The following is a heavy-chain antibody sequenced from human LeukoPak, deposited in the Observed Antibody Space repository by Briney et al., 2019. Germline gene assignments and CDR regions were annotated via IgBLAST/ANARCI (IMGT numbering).Heavy chain of an antibody. CDR3: AKDLREGYYDSSGTFDY. J-gene: IGHJ4*02. V-gene: IGHV3-30*02. CDR1: GFTFSSYG. D-gene: IGHD3-22*01. CDR2: IRYDGSNK. Sequence: PPGGSLRLSCAASGFTFSSYGMHWVRQAPGKGLEWVAFIRYDGSNKYYAEYVKGRLTISRDNSKNTLYLQMNSLRAEDTAVYYCAKDLREGYYDSSGTFDYWGQGTLVTVSS.